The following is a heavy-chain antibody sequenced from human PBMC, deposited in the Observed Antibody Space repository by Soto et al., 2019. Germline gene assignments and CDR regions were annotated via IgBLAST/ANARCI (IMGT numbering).Heavy chain of an antibody. Sequence: GASVKVSCKASGGTFSSYAISWVRHAPGQGLEWMGGIIPIFGTANYAQKFQGRVTITADESTSTAYMELSSLRSEDTAVYYCARECTNGRCIPIDYGMDVWGQGTTVTVYS. V-gene: IGHV1-69*13. CDR1: GGTFSSYA. CDR2: IIPIFGTA. CDR3: ARECTNGRCIPIDYGMDV. D-gene: IGHD2-8*01. J-gene: IGHJ6*02.